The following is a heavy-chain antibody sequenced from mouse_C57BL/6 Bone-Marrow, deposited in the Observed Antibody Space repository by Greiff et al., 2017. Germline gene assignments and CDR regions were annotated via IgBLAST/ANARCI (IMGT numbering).Heavy chain of an antibody. CDR3: AREGGNYDWYFDV. CDR1: GYTFTSYG. V-gene: IGHV1-81*01. D-gene: IGHD2-1*01. J-gene: IGHJ1*03. Sequence: VQLQESGAELARPGASVKLSCKASGYTFTSYGISWVKQRTGQGLEWIGEIYPRSGNTYYNEKFKGTATLTADKSSSTAYMELRSLTSEDSAVYFCAREGGNYDWYFDVWGTGTTVTVSS. CDR2: IYPRSGNT.